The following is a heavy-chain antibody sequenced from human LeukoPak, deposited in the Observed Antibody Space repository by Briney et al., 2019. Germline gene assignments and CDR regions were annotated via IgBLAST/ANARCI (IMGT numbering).Heavy chain of an antibody. J-gene: IGHJ3*02. Sequence: SVKVPCKASGGTFSSYAISWVRQAPGQGLEWMGRIIPIFGTANYAQKFQGRVTITTDESTSTAYMELSSLRSEDTAVYYCASLSNAQYAFDIWGQGTMVTVSS. CDR3: ASLSNAQYAFDI. CDR2: IIPIFGTA. V-gene: IGHV1-69*05. D-gene: IGHD2-2*01. CDR1: GGTFSSYA.